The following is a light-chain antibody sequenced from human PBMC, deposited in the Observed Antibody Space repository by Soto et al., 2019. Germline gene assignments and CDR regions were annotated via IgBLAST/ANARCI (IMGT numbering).Light chain of an antibody. Sequence: QSVLTQPPSASVTIGLRVTISCSGSSSNIGSNYVYWYQQLPGTAPKLLIYRNNQRPSGVPDRFSGSKSGTSASLAISGLRSEDEADYYCAAWDDSLSGPNYVFGTGTKVTVL. CDR1: SSNIGSNY. CDR2: RNN. V-gene: IGLV1-47*01. CDR3: AAWDDSLSGPNYV. J-gene: IGLJ1*01.